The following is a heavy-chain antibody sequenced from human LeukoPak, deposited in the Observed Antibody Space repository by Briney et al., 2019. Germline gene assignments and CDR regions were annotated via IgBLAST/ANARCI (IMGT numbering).Heavy chain of an antibody. CDR3: ARARGPNWFDP. CDR2: ISGYNGNT. D-gene: IGHD3-10*01. J-gene: IGHJ5*02. V-gene: IGHV1-18*01. CDR1: GYSFTSYG. Sequence: ASVKVSCKASGYSFTSYGISWVRQAPGQGLEWMGWISGYNGNTNYAQKVQGRATMTTDTSTSTAYMELRSLRSGDTAVYYCARARGPNWFDPWGQGTLVTVSS.